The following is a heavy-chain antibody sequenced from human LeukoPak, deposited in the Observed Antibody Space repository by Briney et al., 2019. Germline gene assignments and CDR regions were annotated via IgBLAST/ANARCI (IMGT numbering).Heavy chain of an antibody. CDR3: ARDSTGYYGSGSYFLSG. J-gene: IGHJ4*02. CDR2: ISSSSTI. CDR1: GFTFSSYS. Sequence: GGSLRLSCAASGFTFSSYSMNWVRHAPGKGLEWVSYISSSSTIYYADSVKGRFTISRDNAKNSLYLQMNSLRAEDTAVYYCARDSTGYYGSGSYFLSGWGQGTLVTVSS. D-gene: IGHD3-10*01. V-gene: IGHV3-48*01.